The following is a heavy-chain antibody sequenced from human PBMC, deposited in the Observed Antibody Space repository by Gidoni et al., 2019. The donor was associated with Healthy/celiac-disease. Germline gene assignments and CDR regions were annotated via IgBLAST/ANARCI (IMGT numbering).Heavy chain of an antibody. CDR1: GFTFSSYG. CDR2: ISYDGSNK. J-gene: IGHJ4*02. V-gene: IGHV3-30*18. Sequence: QVQLVESGGGVVQPGRSLRLSCAASGFTFSSYGMHWVRQAPGKGLEGVAVISYDGSNKYYADSVKGRFTISRDNSKNTLYLQMNSLRAEDTAVYYCAKDGAEDYGDYPYYFDYWGQGTLVTVSS. D-gene: IGHD4-17*01. CDR3: AKDGAEDYGDYPYYFDY.